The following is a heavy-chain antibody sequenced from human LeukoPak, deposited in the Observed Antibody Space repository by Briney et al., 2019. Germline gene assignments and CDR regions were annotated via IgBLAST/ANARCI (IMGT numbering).Heavy chain of an antibody. D-gene: IGHD3-10*01. CDR2: FDPEDGET. CDR3: ATSGTAMYYGSGSYTY. J-gene: IGHJ4*02. CDR1: GYTLTELS. Sequence: ASVKVSCKVSGYTLTELSMHWVRQVPGKGLEWMGGFDPEDGETIYAQKFQGRVTMTEDTSTDTAYMELSSLRSEDTAVYYCATSGTAMYYGSGSYTYWGQGTLVTVSS. V-gene: IGHV1-24*01.